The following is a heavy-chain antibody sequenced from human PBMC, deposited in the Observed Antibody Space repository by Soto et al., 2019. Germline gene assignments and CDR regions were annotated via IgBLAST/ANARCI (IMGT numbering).Heavy chain of an antibody. CDR3: AADLENGGRFGDKGRNYYYYMDV. CDR1: GFTFTSSA. J-gene: IGHJ6*03. V-gene: IGHV1-58*02. D-gene: IGHD3-10*01. CDR2: IVVGSGNT. Sequence: ASVKVSCKASGFTFTSSAMQWVRQARGQRLEWIGWIVVGSGNTNYAQKFQERVTITRDMSTSTAYMELSSLGSEDTAVYYCAADLENGGRFGDKGRNYYYYMDVWGKGTTVTVSS.